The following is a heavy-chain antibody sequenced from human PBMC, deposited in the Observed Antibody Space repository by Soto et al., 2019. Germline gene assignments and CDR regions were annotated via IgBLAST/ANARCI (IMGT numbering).Heavy chain of an antibody. Sequence: PGGSLRLSCAASGFTFSNAWISWVRQMPGKGLEWMGRIDPSDSYTNYSPSFQGHVTISADKSISTAYLQWSSLKASDTAMYYCARPTTVKDYYYYGMDVWGQGTTVTVSS. V-gene: IGHV5-10-1*01. J-gene: IGHJ6*02. CDR2: IDPSDSYT. CDR1: GFTFSNAW. CDR3: ARPTTVKDYYYYGMDV. D-gene: IGHD4-17*01.